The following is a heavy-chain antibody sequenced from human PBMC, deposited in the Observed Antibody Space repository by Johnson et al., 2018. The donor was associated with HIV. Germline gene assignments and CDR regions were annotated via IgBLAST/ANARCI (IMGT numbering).Heavy chain of an antibody. V-gene: IGHV3-30-3*01. Sequence: ASGFTFGDYAMSWFRQAPGKGLEWVAVISYDGSNKYYADSVKGRFTISRDNSKNTLYLQMNSLRAEDTAVYYCATWAPDAFDIWGQGTMVTVSS. CDR2: ISYDGSNK. CDR1: GFTFGDYA. J-gene: IGHJ3*02. CDR3: ATWAPDAFDI. D-gene: IGHD7-27*01.